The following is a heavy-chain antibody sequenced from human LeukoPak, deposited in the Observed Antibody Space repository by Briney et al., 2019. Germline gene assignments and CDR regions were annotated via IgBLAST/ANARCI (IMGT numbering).Heavy chain of an antibody. CDR3: AIHPSDSSGYFSY. CDR1: GYTFSSCA. V-gene: IGHV7-4-1*02. J-gene: IGHJ4*02. D-gene: IGHD3-22*01. CDR2: IDTKTGNP. Sequence: ASVKVSCEASGYTFSSCAINWVRQAPGQGLEYMGWIDTKTGNPTYAQGFTGRFVFSSDTSVSTAYLQISSLKAEDTAVYYCAIHPSDSSGYFSYWGQGALVTVSS.